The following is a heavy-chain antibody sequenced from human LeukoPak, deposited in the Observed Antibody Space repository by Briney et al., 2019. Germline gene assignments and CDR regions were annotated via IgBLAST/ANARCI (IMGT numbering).Heavy chain of an antibody. V-gene: IGHV3-74*01. D-gene: IGHD6-13*01. Sequence: GGSLRLSCAASGFTFSRYLMHWVRQAPGKGLVWVSRLHSDGYTTYYADSVKGRFTISRDNAKNTLYLQMNSLRAEDTAVYYCARESSSSFYTDYWGQGTLVTVSS. CDR3: ARESSSSFYTDY. J-gene: IGHJ4*02. CDR1: GFTFSRYL. CDR2: LHSDGYTT.